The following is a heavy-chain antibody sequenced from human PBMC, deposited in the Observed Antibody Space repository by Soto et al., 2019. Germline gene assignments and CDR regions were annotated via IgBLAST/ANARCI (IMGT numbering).Heavy chain of an antibody. V-gene: IGHV4-34*01. CDR3: ATHYGSGGFFF. J-gene: IGHJ4*02. CDR1: GGSFNDYY. D-gene: IGHD3-10*01. Sequence: NPSETLSLTCAVYGGSFNDYYWSWIRQSPVKGLEWIAEINHNGITNYNPSLKSRVTISRDASKSQFSLEVNSVTAADTAVYYCATHYGSGGFFFWGQGALVTVSS. CDR2: INHNGIT.